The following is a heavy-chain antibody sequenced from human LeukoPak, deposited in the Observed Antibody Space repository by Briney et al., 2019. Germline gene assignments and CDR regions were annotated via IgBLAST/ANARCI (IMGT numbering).Heavy chain of an antibody. Sequence: TSETLSLTCSVSSGSIASYYWTWVRQTPQKGLEWIVYIFASGTSEYNPSLKSRVTIALDMSRNQFSLKMTSVTAADTAVYFCARGWGSSRGRLDSWGQGTLVTVS. CDR2: IFASGTS. J-gene: IGHJ4*02. CDR3: ARGWGSSRGRLDS. CDR1: SGSIASYY. D-gene: IGHD3-16*02. V-gene: IGHV4-59*01.